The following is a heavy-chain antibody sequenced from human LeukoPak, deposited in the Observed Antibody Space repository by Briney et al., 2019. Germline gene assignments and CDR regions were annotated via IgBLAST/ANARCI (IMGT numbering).Heavy chain of an antibody. CDR3: AIRLTVIGRNDVDS. Sequence: PSETLSLTCAVFGESFSGSYWTWIRQPPGRGLEWIGDINDSGSTNYNPSLKSRVTISIDSSKNQFSLKLRSVTAADTAVYYCAIRLTVIGRNDVDSWGQGTLVTVSS. CDR1: GESFSGSY. CDR2: INDSGST. J-gene: IGHJ4*02. D-gene: IGHD1-1*01. V-gene: IGHV4-34*01.